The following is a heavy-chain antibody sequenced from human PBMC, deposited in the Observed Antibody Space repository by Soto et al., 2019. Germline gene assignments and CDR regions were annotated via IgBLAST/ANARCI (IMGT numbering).Heavy chain of an antibody. Sequence: QPGGSLRLSCAASGFTFSSYAMHWVRQAPGKGLEWVAVISYDGSNKYYADSVKGRFTISRDNSKNTLYLQMNSLRAEDTAVYYCARSGLDYYDSSGYPYYFDYWGQGTLVTVSS. V-gene: IGHV3-30-3*01. CDR3: ARSGLDYYDSSGYPYYFDY. CDR1: GFTFSSYA. D-gene: IGHD3-22*01. CDR2: ISYDGSNK. J-gene: IGHJ4*02.